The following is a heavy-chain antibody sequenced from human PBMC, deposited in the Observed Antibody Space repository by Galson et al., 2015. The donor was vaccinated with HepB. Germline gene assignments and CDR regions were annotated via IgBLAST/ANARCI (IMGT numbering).Heavy chain of an antibody. CDR1: GGSISSSSYY. D-gene: IGHD3-10*01. CDR2: IRYSGST. CDR3: AASAYFYDSGSYAPYNWFDP. Sequence: ETLSLTCTVSGGSISSSSYYWGWIRQPPGKGLEWIGSIRYSGSTSYNPSLMGRLTISVDTSKNQFSLNLSSVTAADTAVYYCAASAYFYDSGSYAPYNWFDPWGQGTLVTVSS. V-gene: IGHV4-39*01. J-gene: IGHJ5*02.